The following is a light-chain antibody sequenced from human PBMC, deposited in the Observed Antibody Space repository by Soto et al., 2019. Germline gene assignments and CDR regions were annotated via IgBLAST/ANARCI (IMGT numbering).Light chain of an antibody. J-gene: IGLJ1*01. Sequence: QSALTQPASVSGSPGQSITISCTGTSDDVGGYKYVSWYQHHPDKAPKLIIYEVTNRPSGVSNRFSGSKSGNTASLTISGLQAEDEAYYYCSSYTSSTTYVFGSGTKLNVL. CDR3: SSYTSSTTYV. V-gene: IGLV2-14*01. CDR2: EVT. CDR1: SDDVGGYKY.